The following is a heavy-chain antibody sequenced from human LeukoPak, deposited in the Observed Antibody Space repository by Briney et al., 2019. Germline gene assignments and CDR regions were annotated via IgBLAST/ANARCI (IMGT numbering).Heavy chain of an antibody. CDR1: GGSISSGGYY. Sequence: PSETLSLTCTVSGGSISSGGYYWSWIRQHPGKGLEWIGYIYYSGSTYYNPSLKSQVTISVDTSKNQFSLKLSSVTAADTAVYYCARGQQQLLYRHFDYWGQGTLVTVSS. D-gene: IGHD2-2*02. V-gene: IGHV4-31*01. CDR3: ARGQQQLLYRHFDY. J-gene: IGHJ4*02. CDR2: IYYSGST.